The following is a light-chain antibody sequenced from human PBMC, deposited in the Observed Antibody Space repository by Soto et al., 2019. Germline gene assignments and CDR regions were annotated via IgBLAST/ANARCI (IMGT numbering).Light chain of an antibody. Sequence: VLTQSPGTLSLSPGERATISCRARQSISSYYLAWYQHKPGQAPRLLMNGASSRATGIPRRFSGSGSGTDFTLTISRLEPEDCGVYYCQQYGGSPPYTFGQGTRLEIK. J-gene: IGKJ2*01. V-gene: IGKV3-20*01. CDR1: QSISSYY. CDR2: GAS. CDR3: QQYGGSPPYT.